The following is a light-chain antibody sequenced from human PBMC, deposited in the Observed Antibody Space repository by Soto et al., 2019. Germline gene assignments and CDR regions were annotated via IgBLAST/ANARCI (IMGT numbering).Light chain of an antibody. CDR2: AAS. CDR3: QQSYSTLLS. Sequence: DIQMTQSPSSLSASVGDRVTITCRASQSISSYLNWYQQKPGKAPKLLIYAASSLQSGVPSRFSGSGSGTDFTLTISSLQPEDFATYSCQQSYSTLLSFGQGTRVDIK. V-gene: IGKV1-39*01. CDR1: QSISSY. J-gene: IGKJ1*01.